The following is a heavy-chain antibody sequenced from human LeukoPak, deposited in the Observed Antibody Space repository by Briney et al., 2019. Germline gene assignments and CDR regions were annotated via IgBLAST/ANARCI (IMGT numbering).Heavy chain of an antibody. J-gene: IGHJ6*02. CDR3: TTCLNGAGQPVAIYYYGMDV. D-gene: IGHD2-2*01. Sequence: GASVKVSCKVSGYTLTEMSIHWVRQAPGGAQEWMGGFDPEDGETVYAPKFQGRVTMTEDTSADTAYMELSSLRSEDTAVYYCTTCLNGAGQPVAIYYYGMDVWGQGTTVTVSS. CDR2: FDPEDGET. V-gene: IGHV1-24*01. CDR1: GYTLTEMS.